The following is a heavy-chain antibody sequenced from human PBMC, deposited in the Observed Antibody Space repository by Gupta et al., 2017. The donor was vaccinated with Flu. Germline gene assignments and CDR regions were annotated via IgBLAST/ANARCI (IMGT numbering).Heavy chain of an antibody. D-gene: IGHD6-6*01. CDR2: ILYSGNT. CDR1: GGSVIGYY. CDR3: ARHDIIAAYRDGMDV. Sequence: QVQLQESGPGLVKPSETLALTCTVSGGSVIGYYWSWIRQPPGKGLEWIGYILYSGNTLYNPSLRSRVTITVDTSKSQFSLKLTSVTAADTAVYYCARHDIIAAYRDGMDVWGQGTTVTVSS. J-gene: IGHJ6*02. V-gene: IGHV4-59*08.